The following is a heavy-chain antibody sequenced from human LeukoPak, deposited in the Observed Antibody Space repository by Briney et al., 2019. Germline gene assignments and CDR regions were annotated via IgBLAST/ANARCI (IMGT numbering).Heavy chain of an antibody. J-gene: IGHJ4*02. V-gene: IGHV3-30*04. CDR1: GFTFSSYA. CDR2: ISYDGSNK. CDR3: ASENDY. Sequence: PGGSLRLSCVASGFTFSSYAIHWVRQAPGKGLEWVAVISYDGSNKYYADSVKGRFTISRDNSKNTLYLQMNSLRAEDTAVYYCASENDYWGQGTLVTVSS.